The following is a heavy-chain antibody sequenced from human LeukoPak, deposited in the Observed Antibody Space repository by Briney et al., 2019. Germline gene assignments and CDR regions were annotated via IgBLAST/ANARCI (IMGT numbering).Heavy chain of an antibody. J-gene: IGHJ3*02. Sequence: GGSLRLSCTASGFTFGDYAMSWVRQAPGKGLEWVGFIRSKAYGGTTEYAASVKGRFTISRDDSKSIAYLQMNSLKTEDTAVYYCTRSFLEWSGGAFDIWGQGTMVTVSS. V-gene: IGHV3-49*04. D-gene: IGHD3-3*01. CDR2: IRSKAYGGTT. CDR3: TRSFLEWSGGAFDI. CDR1: GFTFGDYA.